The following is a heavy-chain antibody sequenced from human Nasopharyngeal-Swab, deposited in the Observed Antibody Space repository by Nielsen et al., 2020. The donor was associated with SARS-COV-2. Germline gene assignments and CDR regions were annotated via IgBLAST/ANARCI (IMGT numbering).Heavy chain of an antibody. CDR3: AKAYSSSSYQRYFDWLLFVGSYYGMDV. Sequence: ASVKVSCKASGYTFTSYDINWVRQATGKGLEWMGWMNPNSGNTGYAQKFQGRVTMTRNTSISTAYMELSSLRSEDTAVYYCAKAYSSSSYQRYFDWLLFVGSYYGMDVWGQWTTVTVSS. D-gene: IGHD3-9*01. CDR2: MNPNSGNT. J-gene: IGHJ6*02. V-gene: IGHV1-8*01. CDR1: GYTFTSYD.